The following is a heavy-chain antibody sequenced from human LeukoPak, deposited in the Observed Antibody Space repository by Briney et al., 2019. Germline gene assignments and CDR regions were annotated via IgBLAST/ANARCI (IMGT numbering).Heavy chain of an antibody. D-gene: IGHD3-22*01. J-gene: IGHJ4*02. CDR1: GFTFSSYS. CDR2: ISSSSSTI. V-gene: IGHV3-48*01. Sequence: PGGSLRLSRAASGFTFSSYSMNWVCQAPGKGLEWVSYISSSSSTIYYADSVKGRFTISRDNAKNSLYLQMNSLRAEDTAVYYCARDIYYDSSGYLRDDYWGQGTLVTVSS. CDR3: ARDIYYDSSGYLRDDY.